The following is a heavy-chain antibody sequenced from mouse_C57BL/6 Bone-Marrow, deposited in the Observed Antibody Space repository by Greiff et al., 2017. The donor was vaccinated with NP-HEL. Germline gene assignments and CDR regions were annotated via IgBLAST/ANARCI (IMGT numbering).Heavy chain of an antibody. CDR3: TRRRTVVGTYAMDY. D-gene: IGHD1-1*01. Sequence: EVMLVESGGGLVQPGGSMKLSCAASGFTFSDAWMDWVRQSPEKGLEWVAEIRNKANNHATYYAESVKGRFTISRDDSKSSVYLQMNSLRAEDTGIYYCTRRRTVVGTYAMDYWGQGTSVTVSS. CDR2: IRNKANNHAT. J-gene: IGHJ4*01. CDR1: GFTFSDAW. V-gene: IGHV6-6*01.